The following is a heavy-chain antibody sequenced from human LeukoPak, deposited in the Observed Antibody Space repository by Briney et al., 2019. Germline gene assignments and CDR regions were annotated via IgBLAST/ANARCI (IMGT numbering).Heavy chain of an antibody. CDR1: GFTFSNFW. V-gene: IGHV3-7*03. CDR3: ARDVGAYPHHAFDI. CDR2: MNQDGREK. Sequence: GGSLRLSCAASGFTFSNFWMSWVRQAPGKGLEWVANMNQDGREKHYVDSVKGRFTISRDNAKKSLYLQMNSLRAEDTAMYYCARDVGAYPHHAFDIWGQGTMVSVSA. J-gene: IGHJ3*02. D-gene: IGHD4-17*01.